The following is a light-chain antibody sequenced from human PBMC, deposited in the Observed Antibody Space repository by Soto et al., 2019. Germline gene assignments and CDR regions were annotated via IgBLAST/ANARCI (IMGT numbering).Light chain of an antibody. CDR3: QQRSNWPLT. V-gene: IGKV3-11*01. J-gene: IGKJ4*01. CDR2: DAS. CDR1: QSVSSY. Sequence: EIVLTQSPATLSLSPGERATLSCRASQSVSSYLAWYQQKPGQAPRLLIYDASNRATGIPARFSGRGSGTDFTLTISSIELEDCAVYYCQQRSNWPLTLGGGTKVEIK.